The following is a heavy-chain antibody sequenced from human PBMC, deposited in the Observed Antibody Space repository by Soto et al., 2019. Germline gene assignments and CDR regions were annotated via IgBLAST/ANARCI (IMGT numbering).Heavy chain of an antibody. Sequence: PSETLSLTCAVSGDSISSSDYYWGWIRQPPGKGLEWIGSIYYSVNTYYNPSLKSRVTLSVDTSKNQFSLKLSSVTAADTAVYYCARGQWLVRRAFDIWGQGTMVTVSS. J-gene: IGHJ3*02. CDR3: ARGQWLVRRAFDI. CDR1: GDSISSSDYY. V-gene: IGHV4-39*07. D-gene: IGHD6-19*01. CDR2: IYYSVNT.